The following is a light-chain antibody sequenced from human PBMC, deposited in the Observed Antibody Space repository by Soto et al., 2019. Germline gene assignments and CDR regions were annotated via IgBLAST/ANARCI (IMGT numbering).Light chain of an antibody. Sequence: EIVLMQSPGTLSLSPGERATLSCRARQSVSSSYLAWYQQKPGQAPRPLIFGASSRATGIPDRFSGSGSGTDFTLTINRLEPEDFAVYYCQQYGSSPLTFGGGTKVEIK. CDR2: GAS. J-gene: IGKJ4*01. CDR3: QQYGSSPLT. CDR1: QSVSSSY. V-gene: IGKV3-20*01.